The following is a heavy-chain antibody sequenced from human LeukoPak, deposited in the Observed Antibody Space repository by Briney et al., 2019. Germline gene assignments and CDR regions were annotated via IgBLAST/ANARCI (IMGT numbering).Heavy chain of an antibody. V-gene: IGHV4-39*07. CDR2: IYYSGST. Sequence: SETLSLTCTVSGGSISTSYWGWIRQPPGKGLEWIGTIYYSGSTYYNPSLYSRVTISLDTPKNQFSLKLSSVTAVDTAVYYCARGYSYGYFDYWGQGTLVTVSS. CDR1: GGSISTSY. D-gene: IGHD5-18*01. J-gene: IGHJ4*02. CDR3: ARGYSYGYFDY.